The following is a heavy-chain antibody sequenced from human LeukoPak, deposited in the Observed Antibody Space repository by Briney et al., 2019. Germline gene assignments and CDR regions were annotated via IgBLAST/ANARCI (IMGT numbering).Heavy chain of an antibody. CDR1: GGSISSSKW. D-gene: IGHD3-10*01. Sequence: KPSETLSLTCAVSGGSISSSKWWSWVRQPPGKGLEWIGEIYHSGSTNYNPSLKSRVTISVDKSKNQFSLKLSSVTAADTAVYYCATVSAFFYDSGSYYTFDYWGQGTLATVSS. V-gene: IGHV4-4*02. J-gene: IGHJ4*02. CDR2: IYHSGST. CDR3: ATVSAFFYDSGSYYTFDY.